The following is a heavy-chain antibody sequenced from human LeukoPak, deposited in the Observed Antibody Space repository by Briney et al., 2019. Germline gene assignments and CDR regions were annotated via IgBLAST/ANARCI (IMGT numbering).Heavy chain of an antibody. CDR1: GFTFSSYG. CDR2: ISGSGSST. J-gene: IGHJ3*02. Sequence: GGSLRLSCAASGFTFSSYGMSWVRQAPGKGLEWVSAISGSGSSTYYADSVKGRFTISRDNSKNTLYLQLNSLRAEDTAVYYCAKDTRGVAAAGTGIDIWGQGTMVTVSS. CDR3: AKDTRGVAAAGTGIDI. V-gene: IGHV3-23*01. D-gene: IGHD6-13*01.